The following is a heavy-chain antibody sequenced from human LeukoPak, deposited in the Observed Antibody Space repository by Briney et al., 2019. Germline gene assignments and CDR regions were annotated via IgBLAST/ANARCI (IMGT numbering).Heavy chain of an antibody. D-gene: IGHD6-6*01. V-gene: IGHV1-8*01. CDR3: ARARGSVAARRGNWLDP. CDR1: GYTFTSYD. J-gene: IGHJ5*02. Sequence: ASVKVSCKASGYTFTSYDINWVRQATGQGLEWMGWMNPNSGNTGYAQKFQGRVTMTRNTSISTAYMELSSLRSEDTAVYYCARARGSVAARRGNWLDPWGQGTLVTVSS. CDR2: MNPNSGNT.